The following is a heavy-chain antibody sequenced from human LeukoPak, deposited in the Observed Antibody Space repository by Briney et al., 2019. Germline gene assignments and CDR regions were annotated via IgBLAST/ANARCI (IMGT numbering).Heavy chain of an antibody. J-gene: IGHJ3*02. CDR2: MYYSGST. V-gene: IGHV4-39*07. CDR1: GGSISSSSYY. Sequence: SETLSLTCTVSGGSISSSSYYWGWIRQPPGKGLEWIGSMYYSGSTYYNPSLKSRVTISVDAFKNQLSLKLSSVTAADTAVYYCVRVGWGLLRGHDAPDIWGQGTMVTVSS. CDR3: VRVGWGLLRGHDAPDI. D-gene: IGHD2-21*02.